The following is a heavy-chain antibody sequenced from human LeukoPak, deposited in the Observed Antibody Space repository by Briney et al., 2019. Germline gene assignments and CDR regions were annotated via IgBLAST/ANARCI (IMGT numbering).Heavy chain of an antibody. CDR2: IYYSGST. CDR3: ARGTYDFWSGYSRYYYYYMDV. V-gene: IGHV4-30-4*08. Sequence: TSETLSLTCTVSGGSVSSGDYYWSWIRQPPGKGLEWIGYIYYSGSTYYNPSLKSRVTISVDTSKNQFSLKLSSVTAADTAVYYCARGTYDFWSGYSRYYYYYMDVWGKGTTVTVSS. CDR1: GGSVSSGDYY. J-gene: IGHJ6*03. D-gene: IGHD3-3*01.